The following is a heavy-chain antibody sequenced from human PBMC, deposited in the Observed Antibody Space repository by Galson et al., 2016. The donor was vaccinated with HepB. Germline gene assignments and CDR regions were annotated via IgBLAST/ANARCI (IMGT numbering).Heavy chain of an antibody. D-gene: IGHD2-21*01. CDR2: ISYDGINT. Sequence: SLRLSCAASGFTFSQYAMHWVRQAPGKGLEWVSLISYDGINTFYADSVKGRFTNSRDHLRNTLYLPMTNLRSQDTAMNDCARRNFASGVIMYHFDRWGQGTLVTVPS. CDR3: ARRNFASGVIMYHFDR. V-gene: IGHV3-30-3*01. J-gene: IGHJ4*02. CDR1: GFTFSQYA.